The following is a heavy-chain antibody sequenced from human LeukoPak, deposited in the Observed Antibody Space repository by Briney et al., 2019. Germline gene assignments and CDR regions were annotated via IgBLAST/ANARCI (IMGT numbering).Heavy chain of an antibody. D-gene: IGHD6-13*01. CDR3: ARDCRDSSSRYSFSDY. J-gene: IGHJ4*01. CDR2: VSSDG. Sequence: PRVSLTLSCAPSGFSVSNIYMSWVRQAPAKGLEWVEIVSSDGATYYDSSIYNADAAKSRFTTFRDNSKNTLYLEMNSLRGEDTTVYYCARDCRDSSSRYSFSDYAGQGSLVTVSA. CDR1: GFSVSNIY. V-gene: IGHV3-23*03.